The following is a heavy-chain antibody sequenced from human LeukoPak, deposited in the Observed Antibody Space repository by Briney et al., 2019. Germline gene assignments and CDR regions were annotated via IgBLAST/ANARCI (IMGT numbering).Heavy chain of an antibody. Sequence: GASVKVSCKASGYTFTSYGISWVRQAPGQGLEWMGWISAYNGNTNYAQKLQGRVTMTTDTSTSTAYMELRSLRSDDTAVYYCARDPGYDFWSGHDGYYFDYWGQGTLVTVSS. V-gene: IGHV1-18*01. J-gene: IGHJ4*02. CDR1: GYTFTSYG. CDR3: ARDPGYDFWSGHDGYYFDY. D-gene: IGHD3-3*01. CDR2: ISAYNGNT.